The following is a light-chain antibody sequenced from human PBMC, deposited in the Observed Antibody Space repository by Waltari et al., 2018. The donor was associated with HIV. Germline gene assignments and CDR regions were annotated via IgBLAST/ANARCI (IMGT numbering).Light chain of an antibody. Sequence: QSALPQPPSASGSPGQSVTIPCTGTSSDVGGFNYVTWYQPHPGKAPKLMIYEVSKRPSGVPDRFAGSKSGNTASLTVSGLQAEDEADYYCSSYAGSNDFGVFGGGTKLTVL. CDR1: SSDVGGFNY. J-gene: IGLJ2*01. CDR2: EVS. V-gene: IGLV2-8*01. CDR3: SSYAGSNDFGV.